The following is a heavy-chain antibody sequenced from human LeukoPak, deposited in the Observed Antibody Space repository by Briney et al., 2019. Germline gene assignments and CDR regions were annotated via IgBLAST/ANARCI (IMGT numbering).Heavy chain of an antibody. Sequence: GASVKVSCKASGGTFISYTISWVRQAPGQGLEWMGRIIPILGIANYAQKFQGRVTITADKSTSTAYMELSSLRSEDTAVYYCARDDGIVGATGGYFDYWGQGTLVTVSS. D-gene: IGHD1-26*01. CDR2: IIPILGIA. CDR3: ARDDGIVGATGGYFDY. J-gene: IGHJ4*02. CDR1: GGTFISYT. V-gene: IGHV1-69*04.